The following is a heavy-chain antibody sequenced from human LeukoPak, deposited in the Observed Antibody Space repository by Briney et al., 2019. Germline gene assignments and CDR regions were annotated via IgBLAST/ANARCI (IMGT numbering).Heavy chain of an antibody. CDR3: ARGEGSGWYIFGVEH. Sequence: SVNVSCKASGDTFSSFAISWVRQAPGQGLKWMRGIIPIFGTASYAQKFQGRVTITADKSTTTAYMELSSLTSEDTAMYYCARGEGSGWYIFGVEHWGQGTLVTVSS. D-gene: IGHD6-19*01. J-gene: IGHJ5*02. CDR2: IIPIFGTA. CDR1: GDTFSSFA. V-gene: IGHV1-69*06.